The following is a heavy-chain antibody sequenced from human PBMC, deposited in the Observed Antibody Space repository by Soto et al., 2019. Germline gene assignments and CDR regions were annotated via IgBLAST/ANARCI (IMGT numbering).Heavy chain of an antibody. D-gene: IGHD2-21*01. CDR1: GFTFRSYS. CDR2: ISGSGGVT. J-gene: IGHJ3*02. CDR3: AKVTDCGVSRCDDGIDI. Sequence: EVHLLESGGGLAQPGGSLRLSCAASGFTFRSYSMNWFRQAPGKGLEWVSIISGSGGVTSYADSVKGRFTISRDNSKNGLFVQMKSLRDEATAVYYCAKVTDCGVSRCDDGIDIWCHGTLVTVS. V-gene: IGHV3-23*01.